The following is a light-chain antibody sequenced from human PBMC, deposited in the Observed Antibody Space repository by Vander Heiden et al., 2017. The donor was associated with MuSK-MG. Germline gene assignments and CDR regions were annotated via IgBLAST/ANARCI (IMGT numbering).Light chain of an antibody. CDR1: SSDVGGYNY. V-gene: IGLV2-14*01. Sequence: QSALTQPASVSGSPGQSITISCTGTSSDVGGYNYVSWYQQHPGKAPKLMIYDVRNRPSAASNRFSGSKSGTTAALTISGRQAEDEDDYHCSADTSSSTLFGGGTKLTVL. CDR3: SADTSSSTL. CDR2: DVR. J-gene: IGLJ2*01.